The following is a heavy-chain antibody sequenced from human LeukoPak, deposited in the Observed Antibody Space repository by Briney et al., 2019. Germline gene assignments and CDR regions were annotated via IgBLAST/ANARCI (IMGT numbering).Heavy chain of an antibody. CDR3: ARLQYYDFWSGYSNHDAFDI. CDR2: IYSGGST. D-gene: IGHD3-3*01. V-gene: IGHV3-53*01. J-gene: IGHJ3*02. Sequence: PGGSLRLSCAASGFTVSSNYMSWVRQAPGKGLGWVSVIYSGGSTYYADSVKGRFTISRDNSKNTLYLQMNSLRAEDTAVYYCARLQYYDFWSGYSNHDAFDIWGQGTMVTVSS. CDR1: GFTVSSNY.